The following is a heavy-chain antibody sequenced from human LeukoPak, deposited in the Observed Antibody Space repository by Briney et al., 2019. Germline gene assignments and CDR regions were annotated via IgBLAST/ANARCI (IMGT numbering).Heavy chain of an antibody. CDR1: GFTFSSYG. V-gene: IGHV3-30*02. J-gene: IGHJ3*02. CDR3: AKDLSGYSYGSHDAFDI. CDR2: IRYDGSNT. D-gene: IGHD5-18*01. Sequence: PGGSLRLSCAASGFTFSSYGFHWVRQAPGKGLEWVAFIRYDGSNTYHTDTVKGRFTISRDNSKKTLYLQMNSLRAEDTAVYYCAKDLSGYSYGSHDAFDIWGQGTMVTVSS.